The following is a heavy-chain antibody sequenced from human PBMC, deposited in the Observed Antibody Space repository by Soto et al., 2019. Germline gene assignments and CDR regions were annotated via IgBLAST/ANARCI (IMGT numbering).Heavy chain of an antibody. CDR2: IYPGDSDT. CDR3: ARPAGIAAESYYFDY. CDR1: GYSFTSYW. D-gene: IGHD6-13*01. V-gene: IGHV5-51*01. Sequence: GESLKISCKGSGYSFTSYWIGWVRQMPGKGLEWMGIIYPGDSDTRYSPSFQGQVTISADKSISTAYLQWSSLKASDTAMYYCARPAGIAAESYYFDYWGQGTLVTVSS. J-gene: IGHJ4*02.